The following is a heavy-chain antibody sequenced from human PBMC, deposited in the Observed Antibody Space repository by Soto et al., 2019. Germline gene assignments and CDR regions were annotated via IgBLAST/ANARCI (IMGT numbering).Heavy chain of an antibody. V-gene: IGHV3-30*18. CDR3: AKDLAQQLAPYYYYGMDV. CDR1: GFTFSSYG. Sequence: GGSLRLSCAASGFTFSSYGMHWVLQAPGKGLEWVAVISYDGSNKYYADSVKGRFTISRDNSKNTLYLQMNSLRAEDTAVYYCAKDLAQQLAPYYYYGMDVWGQGTTVTVSS. J-gene: IGHJ6*02. CDR2: ISYDGSNK. D-gene: IGHD6-13*01.